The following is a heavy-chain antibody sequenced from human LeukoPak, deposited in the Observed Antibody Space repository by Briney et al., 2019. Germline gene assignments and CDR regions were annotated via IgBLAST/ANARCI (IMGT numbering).Heavy chain of an antibody. D-gene: IGHD5-18*01. CDR2: ISSSSTYI. Sequence: GGSLRLSCAASGFTFSTYSMNWVRQAPGKGLEWVSYISSSSTYIYYADSVKGRFTISRDNAKNSLYLQMNSLRAEDTAVYYCARDGRLDTAMVTDYWGQGTLVTVSS. J-gene: IGHJ4*02. CDR3: ARDGRLDTAMVTDY. V-gene: IGHV3-21*01. CDR1: GFTFSTYS.